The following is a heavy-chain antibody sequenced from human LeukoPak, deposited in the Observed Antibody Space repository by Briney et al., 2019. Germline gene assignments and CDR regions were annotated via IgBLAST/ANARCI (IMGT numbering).Heavy chain of an antibody. CDR3: ARIIGAFGTYRYDS. D-gene: IGHD3-16*02. CDR2: INQEGSER. J-gene: IGHJ4*02. Sequence: GGSLRLSCEVSGFIFSSYWMSWVRQAPGKGLEWVGNINQEGSERNHGDSVDGRFTISRDNAENSLYLQMNSLRAEDTAVYYCARIIGAFGTYRYDSWGQGTLVSVSS. CDR1: GFIFSSYW. V-gene: IGHV3-7*01.